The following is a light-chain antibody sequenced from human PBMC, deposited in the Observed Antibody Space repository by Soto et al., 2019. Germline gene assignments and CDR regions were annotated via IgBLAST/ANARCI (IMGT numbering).Light chain of an antibody. CDR1: SSDVGGYNS. Sequence: QSVLTQPASVSGSPGQSITISCTGTSSDVGGYNSVSWYQQHPGKVPKIMIYDVSIRPSGVPDRFSGSKSGNMASLTISGLQAEDEADYYCSSYTSIPALVFGTGTKLTVL. V-gene: IGLV2-14*01. CDR2: DVS. J-gene: IGLJ1*01. CDR3: SSYTSIPALV.